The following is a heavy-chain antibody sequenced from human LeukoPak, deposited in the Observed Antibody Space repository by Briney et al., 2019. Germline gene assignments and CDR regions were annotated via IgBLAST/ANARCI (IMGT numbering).Heavy chain of an antibody. CDR3: VGSYYGYYYYMDV. CDR2: IYYSGST. V-gene: IGHV4-59*01. CDR1: GGSISSYY. D-gene: IGHD1-26*01. J-gene: IGHJ6*03. Sequence: SETLSLTCTVSGGSISSYYWSWIRQPLGKGLEWIGYIYYSGSTNYNPSLKSRVTISVDTSKNQFSLKLSSVTAADTAVYYCVGSYYGYYYYMDVWGKGTTVTISS.